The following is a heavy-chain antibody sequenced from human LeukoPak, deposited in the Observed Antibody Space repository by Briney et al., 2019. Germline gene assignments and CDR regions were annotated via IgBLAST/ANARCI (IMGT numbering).Heavy chain of an antibody. CDR1: GFTFSSYG. CDR3: ATYYVNGAGRGH. V-gene: IGHV4-59*03. J-gene: IGHJ4*02. D-gene: IGHD2-8*01. CDR2: NMNT. Sequence: GSLRLSCAASGFTFSSYGMHWVRQAPGKGLEWIGHNMNTYYNPSLKSRVTISIDTSKNQFSLMLSTVTAADTAIYYCATYYVNGAGRGHWGPGTLATVSS.